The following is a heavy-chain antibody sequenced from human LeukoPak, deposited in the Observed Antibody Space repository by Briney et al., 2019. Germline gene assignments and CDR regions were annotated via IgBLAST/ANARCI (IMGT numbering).Heavy chain of an antibody. CDR1: GFTFSSHA. V-gene: IGHV3-23*01. J-gene: IGHJ4*02. CDR2: LSGSGYNT. CDR3: AKDPYGTRYFDY. Sequence: GGSLRLSCAASGFTFSSHALSWVRQAPGKGLEWVSSLSGSGYNTYYADSVKGRFTISRDNSKNTEYLQMNSLRAEDTAVHYCAKDPYGTRYFDYWGQGTLVTVSS. D-gene: IGHD2-2*01.